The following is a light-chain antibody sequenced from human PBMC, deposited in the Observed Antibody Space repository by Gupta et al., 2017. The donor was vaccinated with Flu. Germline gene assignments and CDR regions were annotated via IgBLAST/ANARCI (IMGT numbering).Light chain of an antibody. J-gene: IGKJ5*01. CDR2: DAS. CDR3: QQRSNWPPIT. Sequence: EIVLTQSPATLSLSPGERATLSCRASQSVSSYLAWYQQKPGQAPRLLIYDASNRATGIPARFSGSGPGTDFTLTISSLEPDDFAVYYCQQRSNWPPITFGQGTRLEIK. V-gene: IGKV3-11*01. CDR1: QSVSSY.